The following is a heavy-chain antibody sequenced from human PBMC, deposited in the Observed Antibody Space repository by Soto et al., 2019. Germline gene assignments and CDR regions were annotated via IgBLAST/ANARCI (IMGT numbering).Heavy chain of an antibody. J-gene: IGHJ3*02. V-gene: IGHV4-39*01. CDR1: GGSITSSRYY. Sequence: SETLSLTCSVSGGSITSSRYYWGWIRQPPGKGLEWIGSIHSSGNTHYNPSLKSRVIISVDTSKNQFSMNLIYVTAADTAVYYCAIPWGWANYDSFPTAFDIWGQGTMVTVS. CDR3: AIPWGWANYDSFPTAFDI. D-gene: IGHD1-7*01. CDR2: IHSSGNT.